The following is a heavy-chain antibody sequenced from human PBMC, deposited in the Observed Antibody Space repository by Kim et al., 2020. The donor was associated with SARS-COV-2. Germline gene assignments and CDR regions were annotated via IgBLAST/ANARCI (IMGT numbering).Heavy chain of an antibody. J-gene: IGHJ5*02. CDR2: ISGIA. V-gene: IGHV1-69*02. CDR3: APGGWEP. D-gene: IGHD1-26*01. Sequence: ISGIANYAQKFQGRVTITADKSTGTAYMELSSLRSEDTAVYYCAPGGWEPWGQGTLVTVSS.